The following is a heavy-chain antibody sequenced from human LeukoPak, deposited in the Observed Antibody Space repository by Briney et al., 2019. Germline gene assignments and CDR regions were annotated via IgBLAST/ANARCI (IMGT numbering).Heavy chain of an antibody. J-gene: IGHJ1*01. CDR3: ARSYGDYVASFLPK. CDR2: ISSSSDYI. CDR1: GFTFSSYN. Sequence: GGSLRLSCAASGFTFSSYNMKWVRQAPGKGLEWVSSISSSSDYIFYADSVKGRFTISRDNARNLLYLHMDSLRAEDTAVYYCARSYGDYVASFLPKWGQGTLVTVSS. V-gene: IGHV3-21*01. D-gene: IGHD4-17*01.